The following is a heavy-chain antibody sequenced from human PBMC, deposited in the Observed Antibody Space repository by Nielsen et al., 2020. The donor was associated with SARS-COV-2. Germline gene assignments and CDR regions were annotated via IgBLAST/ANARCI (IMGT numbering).Heavy chain of an antibody. V-gene: IGHV3-74*01. D-gene: IGHD6-13*01. J-gene: IGHJ4*02. CDR2: INPSGSGT. Sequence: GESLKISCAASGFTFSSTYMDWVRQAPGQGLVWVSRINPSGSGTAYADSVKGRFTISRDNSKNTLYLQMNSLRAEDTAVYYCARDRGSSWFYYFDYWGQGTLVTVSS. CDR1: GFTFSSTY. CDR3: ARDRGSSWFYYFDY.